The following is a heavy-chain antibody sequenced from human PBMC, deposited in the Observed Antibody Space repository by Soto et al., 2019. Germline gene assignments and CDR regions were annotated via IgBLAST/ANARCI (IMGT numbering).Heavy chain of an antibody. J-gene: IGHJ4*02. Sequence: QVPLVQSGAEVKKPRASVKVSCKASGYTFTSYAMHWVRQAPGQRLEWMGWINAGNGNTKYLQKFQGRVTITRDTSASTAYMELSSLRSEDTAVYSCASVLTVTTFDYWGQRTMVIVSS. V-gene: IGHV1-3*01. CDR1: GYTFTSYA. D-gene: IGHD4-17*01. CDR2: INAGNGNT. CDR3: ASVLTVTTFDY.